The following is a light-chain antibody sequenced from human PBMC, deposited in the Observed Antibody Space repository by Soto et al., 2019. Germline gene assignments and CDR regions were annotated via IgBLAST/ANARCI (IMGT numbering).Light chain of an antibody. CDR1: QSISSW. Sequence: DIQLTQSPSTLSASVGDRVTITCRASQSISSWLAWYQQKPGTAPKLLIYEASTLESGVPPRFSGIRSGTEFTLTVSSLQPDYFATYYCQQYNDSFPYTFGQGTKLEIK. CDR2: EAS. V-gene: IGKV1-5*03. J-gene: IGKJ2*01. CDR3: QQYNDSFPYT.